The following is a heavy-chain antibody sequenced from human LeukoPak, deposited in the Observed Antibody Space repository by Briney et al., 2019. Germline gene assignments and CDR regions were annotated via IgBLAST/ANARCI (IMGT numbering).Heavy chain of an antibody. Sequence: ASVKVSCKASGYTFTSYDINWVRQATGQGPEWMGRMNPNSGNTGYAQKFQGRVTMTRNTSISTAYMELSSLRSEDTAVYYCGSGRSAGTWTAFDYWGQGTLVTVSS. CDR2: MNPNSGNT. J-gene: IGHJ4*02. D-gene: IGHD6-13*01. CDR1: GYTFTSYD. V-gene: IGHV1-8*01. CDR3: GSGRSAGTWTAFDY.